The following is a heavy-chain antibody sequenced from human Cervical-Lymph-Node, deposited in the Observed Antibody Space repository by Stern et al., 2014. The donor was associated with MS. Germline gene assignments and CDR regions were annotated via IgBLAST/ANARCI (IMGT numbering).Heavy chain of an antibody. Sequence: QVQLQESGPGLVKPSQTLSLTCTVSGGSISSGGYYWSWIRQDPGQGLEWIGYIYYSGSTYYNPSLKSRVTISVDTSKNQFSLKLSSVTAADTAVYYCARGRDGYKSHFDYWGQGTLVTVSS. CDR2: IYYSGST. CDR3: ARGRDGYKSHFDY. J-gene: IGHJ4*02. CDR1: GGSISSGGYY. V-gene: IGHV4-31*03. D-gene: IGHD5-24*01.